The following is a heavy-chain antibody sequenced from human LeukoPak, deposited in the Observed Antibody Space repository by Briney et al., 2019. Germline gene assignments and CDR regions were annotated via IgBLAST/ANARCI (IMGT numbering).Heavy chain of an antibody. CDR3: ARVFPYGSGSGFDY. Sequence: PGGSLRLSCAASGFTFSSYSMNWVRQAPGKGLEWVSYISSSSSTIYYADSVKGRFTISRDNAKNSLYLQMNSLRAEDTAVYYCARVFPYGSGSGFDYWGQGTLVTVSS. CDR1: GFTFSSYS. CDR2: ISSSSSTI. D-gene: IGHD3-10*01. J-gene: IGHJ4*02. V-gene: IGHV3-48*04.